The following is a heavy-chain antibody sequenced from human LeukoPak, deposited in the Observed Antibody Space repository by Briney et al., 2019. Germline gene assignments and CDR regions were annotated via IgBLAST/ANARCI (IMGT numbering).Heavy chain of an antibody. J-gene: IGHJ4*02. V-gene: IGHV1-18*04. CDR1: GYTFTGYY. Sequence: GASVKVSCKASGYTFTGYYMHWVRQAPGQGLEWMGWISAYNGNTNYAQKLQGRVTMTTDTSTSTAYMELRSLRSDDTAVYYCARDPIYYYDSSGYPDYWGQGTLVTVSS. CDR2: ISAYNGNT. D-gene: IGHD3-22*01. CDR3: ARDPIYYYDSSGYPDY.